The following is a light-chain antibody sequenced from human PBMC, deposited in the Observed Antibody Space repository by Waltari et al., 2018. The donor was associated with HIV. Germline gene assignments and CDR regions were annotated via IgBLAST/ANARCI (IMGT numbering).Light chain of an antibody. CDR1: SSNLGSNY. J-gene: IGLJ7*01. Sequence: QSVLTQPPSASGTPGQRVTISRSGSSSNLGSNYVSWYQQLPGTAPKLLIYRNTQRPSGVPDRFSGSKSGTSASLAISGLRSEDEADYYCAAWDDSLSGAVFGGGTQLTVL. CDR3: AAWDDSLSGAV. V-gene: IGLV1-47*01. CDR2: RNT.